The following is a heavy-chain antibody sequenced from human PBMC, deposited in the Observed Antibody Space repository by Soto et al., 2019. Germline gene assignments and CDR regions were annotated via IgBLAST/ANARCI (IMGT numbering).Heavy chain of an antibody. CDR3: ARHLFGVVIIGHYGMDV. CDR1: GYTFTSYG. Sequence: QVPLVQSGAEVKKPGASVKVSCKASGYTFTSYGISWVRQAPGQGLEWMGWISAYNGNTNYAQKLQGRVTMTTDTSTSTAYMELRSLRSDDTAVYYCARHLFGVVIIGHYGMDVWGQGTTVTVSS. CDR2: ISAYNGNT. D-gene: IGHD3-3*01. J-gene: IGHJ6*02. V-gene: IGHV1-18*01.